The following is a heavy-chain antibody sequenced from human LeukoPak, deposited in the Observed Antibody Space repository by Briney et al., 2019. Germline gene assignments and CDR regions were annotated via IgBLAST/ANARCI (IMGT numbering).Heavy chain of an antibody. CDR1: GFTFSNYG. Sequence: PGRSLRLSCAASGFTFSNYGMHWVRQAPGKGLEWVAVIAYDGSNEYYAEFVKGRFTISRDNSKNSLYLQMNSLRDEDTAVYYCARAGDHWGQGTLVTVSS. V-gene: IGHV3-30*03. CDR3: ARAGDH. J-gene: IGHJ4*02. CDR2: IAYDGSNE.